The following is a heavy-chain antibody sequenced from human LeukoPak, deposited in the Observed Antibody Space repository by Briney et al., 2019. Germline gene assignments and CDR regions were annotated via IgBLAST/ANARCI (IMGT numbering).Heavy chain of an antibody. V-gene: IGHV3-49*04. CDR3: TTGSDYEDYYYYYMDV. Sequence: GGSLRLSCTASGFTLGDYAMSGVRQAPGKGLEWVGFIRSKAYGGTTEYAASVKGRFTISRDDSKSIAYLQMNSLKTEDTAVYYCTTGSDYEDYYYYYMDVWGKGTTVTISS. J-gene: IGHJ6*03. CDR1: GFTLGDYA. D-gene: IGHD5-12*01. CDR2: IRSKAYGGTT.